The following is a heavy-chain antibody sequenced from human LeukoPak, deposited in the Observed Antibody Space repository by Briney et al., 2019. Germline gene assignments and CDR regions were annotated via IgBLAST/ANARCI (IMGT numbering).Heavy chain of an antibody. CDR3: ARSYYYDSSGYYYGSDY. J-gene: IGHJ4*02. D-gene: IGHD3-22*01. Sequence: SQTLSLTRTVSGGSLSSGSYYWSWIRQPAGKGLEWIGRIYTSGSTNYNPSLKSRVTISVDTSKNPFCLKPSSVGAADTAVYYCARSYYYDSSGYYYGSDYWGQGTLVTVSS. CDR1: GGSLSSGSYY. CDR2: IYTSGST. V-gene: IGHV4-61*02.